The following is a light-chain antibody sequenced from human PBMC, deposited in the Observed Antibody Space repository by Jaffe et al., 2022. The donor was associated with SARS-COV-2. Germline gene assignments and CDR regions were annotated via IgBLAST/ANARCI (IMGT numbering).Light chain of an antibody. Sequence: IQMTQSPSTLSASVGDRVTITCRASQSIGTWLAWYQQKPGKAPKLLIYMASSLESGVPSRFSGSGSGTEFTLTISSLQPDDFATYYCQQYYTYWTFGQGTKVEIK. CDR1: QSIGTW. J-gene: IGKJ1*01. CDR2: MAS. CDR3: QQYYTYWT. V-gene: IGKV1-5*03.